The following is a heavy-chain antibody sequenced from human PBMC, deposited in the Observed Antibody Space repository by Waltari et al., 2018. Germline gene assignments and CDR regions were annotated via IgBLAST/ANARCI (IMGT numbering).Heavy chain of an antibody. CDR3: ATYIGASIGTAAFDV. V-gene: IGHV4-39*02. CDR2: MSYNGAT. J-gene: IGHJ3*01. Sequence: QLQLQESRPGLGKPSETLSLTCIVSGGSITSNRDYWAWIRQPPGQGLEWIGTMSYNGATYSSPSLKSRVTLSRDTSKNHLSLKLGSVTAADTAVYYCATYIGASIGTAAFDVWGQGTMVTVSS. D-gene: IGHD5-12*01. CDR1: GGSITSNRDY.